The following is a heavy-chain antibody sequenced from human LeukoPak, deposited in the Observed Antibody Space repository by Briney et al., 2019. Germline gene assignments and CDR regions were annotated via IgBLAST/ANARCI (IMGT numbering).Heavy chain of an antibody. CDR1: GFTFSDYY. Sequence: GGSLRLSCAASGFTFSDYYMSWIRQAPGKGLEWISYISTSGTTTYCADSVKGRFTISRDDAKNSLYLQMNSLRADDTALYYCARVRGSYSVDYWGQGTLVTVSS. D-gene: IGHD3-10*01. J-gene: IGHJ4*02. CDR3: ARVRGSYSVDY. V-gene: IGHV3-11*04. CDR2: ISTSGTTT.